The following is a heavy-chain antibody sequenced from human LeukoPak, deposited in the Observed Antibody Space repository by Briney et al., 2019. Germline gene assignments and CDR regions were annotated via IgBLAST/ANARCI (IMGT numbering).Heavy chain of an antibody. CDR2: IYSGGST. J-gene: IGHJ3*02. Sequence: GGSLRLSCAASGFTVSSNYMSWVRQAPGKGLEWVSVIYSGGSTYYADYVKGRFTISRDNSKNTLYLQMNSLRAEDTAVYYCARRVLGITFGGVIVRDAFDIWGQGTMVTVSS. V-gene: IGHV3-66*04. CDR1: GFTVSSNY. D-gene: IGHD3-16*02. CDR3: ARRVLGITFGGVIVRDAFDI.